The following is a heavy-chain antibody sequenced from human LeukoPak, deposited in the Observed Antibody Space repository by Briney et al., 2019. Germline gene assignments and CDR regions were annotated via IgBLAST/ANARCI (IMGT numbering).Heavy chain of an antibody. D-gene: IGHD3-3*02. CDR3: TRHFFSE. CDR2: SRNKADSYTT. CDR1: GFTISDHY. Sequence: PGGSLRLSCAASGFTISDHYMDWVRQAPGKGLEWVGRSRNKADSYTTYYAASVKGRFTISRDDSKNSLCLQMNSLKAEDTAVYYCTRHFFSEWGQGTLVTVSS. J-gene: IGHJ4*02. V-gene: IGHV3-72*01.